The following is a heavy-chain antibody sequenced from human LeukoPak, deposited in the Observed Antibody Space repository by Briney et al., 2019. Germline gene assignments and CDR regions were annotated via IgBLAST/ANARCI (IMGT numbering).Heavy chain of an antibody. Sequence: GGSLRLSCAASGFTFHHYAIHWVRQVPGKGLEWVSGISWNSASIGYADSVKGRFTISRDNAKNSEYLQMNSLRAEDTALYYCAKDKAPLYSGYDWDLDFWGQGTLVTVSS. D-gene: IGHD5-12*01. CDR2: ISWNSASI. V-gene: IGHV3-9*01. CDR3: AKDKAPLYSGYDWDLDF. J-gene: IGHJ4*02. CDR1: GFTFHHYA.